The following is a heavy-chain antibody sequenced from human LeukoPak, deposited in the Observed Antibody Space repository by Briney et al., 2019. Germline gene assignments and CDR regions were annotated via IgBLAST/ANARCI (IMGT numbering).Heavy chain of an antibody. Sequence: GGSLRLSCAASGFTFSSYSMNWVRQAPGKGLVWVSRINSDGSSTSYADSVKGRFTISRDNAKNTLYLQMNSLRAEDTAVYYCARVRRGYSYGSAFDIWGQGTMVTVSS. CDR2: INSDGSST. J-gene: IGHJ3*02. V-gene: IGHV3-74*01. CDR1: GFTFSSYS. CDR3: ARVRRGYSYGSAFDI. D-gene: IGHD5-18*01.